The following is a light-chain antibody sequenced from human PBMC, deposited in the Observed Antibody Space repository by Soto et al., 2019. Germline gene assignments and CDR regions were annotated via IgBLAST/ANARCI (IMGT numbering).Light chain of an antibody. V-gene: IGLV1-44*01. CDR2: SNY. CDR1: SSNIGSNS. CDR3: AAWDDSLNGVL. Sequence: QPVLTQPPSASGTPGQRVTISCSGSSSNIGSNSVNWYQQLPGTAPKLLIYSNYQRPSGVPDRFSGSQSGASASLAVSGLQSEDEADYYCAAWDDSLNGVLFGGGTKLTVL. J-gene: IGLJ2*01.